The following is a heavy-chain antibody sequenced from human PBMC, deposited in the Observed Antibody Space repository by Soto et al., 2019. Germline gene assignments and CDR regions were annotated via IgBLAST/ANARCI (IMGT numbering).Heavy chain of an antibody. CDR1: GYIFTSYG. J-gene: IGHJ4*02. Sequence: QAHLVQSGPEVKKPGASVKVSCKGSGYIFTSYGIAWVRQAPGQGLEWMGWISAHNGNTEYAQKFQGRVTVTRDTSTSTAYLELRTLRSDDTALYYCARGRYGDYWGQRALVTVSS. D-gene: IGHD4-17*01. CDR2: ISAHNGNT. V-gene: IGHV1-18*01. CDR3: ARGRYGDY.